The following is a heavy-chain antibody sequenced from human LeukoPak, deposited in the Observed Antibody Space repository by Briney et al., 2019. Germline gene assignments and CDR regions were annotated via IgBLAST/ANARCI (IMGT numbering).Heavy chain of an antibody. CDR1: GGSISSSSYY. CDR3: ASSAFYGSGMRA. CDR2: IYYSGST. D-gene: IGHD3-10*01. J-gene: IGHJ5*02. Sequence: SETLSLTCTVSGGSISSSSYYWGWIRQPPGKGLEWIGSIYYSGSTYCNPSLKSRVTISVDTSKNQFSLKLSSVTAADTAAYYCASSAFYGSGMRAWGQGTLVTVSS. V-gene: IGHV4-39*01.